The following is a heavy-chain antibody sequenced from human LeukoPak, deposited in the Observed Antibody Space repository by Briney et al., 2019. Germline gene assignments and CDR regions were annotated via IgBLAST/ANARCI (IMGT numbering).Heavy chain of an antibody. CDR3: ARDRGYSSGWGSFDY. CDR2: INPNSGGT. D-gene: IGHD6-19*01. V-gene: IGHV1-2*02. Sequence: ASVNVSCKASGYTFSIYYIYWVRQAPGQGLEWMGWINPNSGGTNYAQKFQGRVTMTRDTSISTAYMELSRLRSDDTAVYYCARDRGYSSGWGSFDYWGQGTLVTVSS. CDR1: GYTFSIYY. J-gene: IGHJ4*02.